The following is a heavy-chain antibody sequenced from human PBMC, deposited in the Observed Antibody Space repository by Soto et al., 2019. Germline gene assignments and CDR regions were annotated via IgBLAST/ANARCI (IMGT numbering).Heavy chain of an antibody. Sequence: QVQLQESGPGLVKPSGTLSLTCAVSSGSISSSNWWSWVRQPPGKGLEWVGEIYHSGSTNYNPSLKSRVTISVDKSKNQFSLKLSSVTAADTAVYYCARGRYCSGGSCFDAFDIWGQGTIVTVSS. CDR3: ARGRYCSGGSCFDAFDI. D-gene: IGHD2-15*01. CDR2: IYHSGST. V-gene: IGHV4-4*02. CDR1: SGSISSSNW. J-gene: IGHJ3*02.